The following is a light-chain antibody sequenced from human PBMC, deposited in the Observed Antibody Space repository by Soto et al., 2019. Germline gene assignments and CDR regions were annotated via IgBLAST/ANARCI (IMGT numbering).Light chain of an antibody. CDR1: QSVGSSH. V-gene: IGKV3-20*01. CDR2: GGS. Sequence: EIVLTQSPGTLSLSPGERAALSCRASQSVGSSHLAWYQQKPGQAPRLLIYGGSRRATGIPDRFSGSGSGTDFTLTISRLEPEDFAVYYCQQYGSSFGQGTKLEIK. CDR3: QQYGSS. J-gene: IGKJ2*01.